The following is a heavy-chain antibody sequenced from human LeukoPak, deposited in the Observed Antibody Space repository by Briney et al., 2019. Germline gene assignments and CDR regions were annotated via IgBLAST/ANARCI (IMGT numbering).Heavy chain of an antibody. J-gene: IGHJ4*02. CDR2: IYYSGST. CDR1: GGSISTGVYY. V-gene: IGHV4-30-4*01. D-gene: IGHD3-10*01. CDR3: ARASQGSGSFDY. Sequence: PSQTLSLTCTVSGGSISTGVYYWSWIRQPPGKGLEWIVYIYYSGSTYYNPSLKSRVTISVDTSKNQFSLKLSSVTAADTAVYYCARASQGSGSFDYWGQGTLVTVSP.